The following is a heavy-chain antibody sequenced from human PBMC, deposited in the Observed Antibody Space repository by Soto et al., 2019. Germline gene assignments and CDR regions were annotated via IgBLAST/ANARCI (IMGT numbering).Heavy chain of an antibody. D-gene: IGHD6-19*01. J-gene: IGHJ4*02. V-gene: IGHV4-34*01. Sequence: SETLSLTCAVYGGSFSGYYWSWIRQPPGKGLEWIGEINHSGSTNYNPSLKSRVTISVDTSKNQFSLKLSSVTAADTAVYYCARTYSSGWDYWGQGTLVTVSS. CDR2: INHSGST. CDR1: GGSFSGYY. CDR3: ARTYSSGWDY.